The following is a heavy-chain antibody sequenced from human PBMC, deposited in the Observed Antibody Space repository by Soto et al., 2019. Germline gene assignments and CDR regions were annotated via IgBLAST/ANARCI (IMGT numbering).Heavy chain of an antibody. V-gene: IGHV4-34*01. J-gene: IGHJ5*02. CDR3: ARGGGYCSSTSCYDINWFDP. CDR2: INHSGST. D-gene: IGHD2-2*01. CDR1: GGSFSGYY. Sequence: PSETLSLTCAVYGGSFSGYYWSWIRQPPGKGLDWIGEINHSGSTNYNPSLKSRVTISVDTSKNQFSLKLSSVTAADTAVYYCARGGGYCSSTSCYDINWFDPWGQGTLVTVSS.